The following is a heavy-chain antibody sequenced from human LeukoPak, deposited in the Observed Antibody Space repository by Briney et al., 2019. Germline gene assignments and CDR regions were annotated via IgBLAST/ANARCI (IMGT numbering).Heavy chain of an antibody. D-gene: IGHD3-22*01. CDR2: IRGSGGST. Sequence: PGGSLRLSCAASGFTFSSCAMNWVRQAPGKGLEWVSGIRGSGGSTYYADSVKGRFTISRDNSKNTLYLQMNSLRAEDTAVYYCAKVYYYDGSGYSSPYYFDYWGQGTLVTVSS. V-gene: IGHV3-23*01. J-gene: IGHJ4*02. CDR1: GFTFSSCA. CDR3: AKVYYYDGSGYSSPYYFDY.